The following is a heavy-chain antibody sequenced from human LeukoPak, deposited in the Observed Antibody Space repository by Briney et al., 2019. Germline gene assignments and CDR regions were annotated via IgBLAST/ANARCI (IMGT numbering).Heavy chain of an antibody. Sequence: SETLSLTCTVSGGSISSGDYYWSWIRQPPGKGLEWIGYIYYSGSTYYNPSLKSRVTISVDTSKNQFSLKLSSVTAADTAVYYCARDRGSCSTSCYRAFDIWGQGTMVTVSS. J-gene: IGHJ3*02. CDR3: ARDRGSCSTSCYRAFDI. CDR2: IYYSGST. V-gene: IGHV4-30-4*08. CDR1: GGSISSGDYY. D-gene: IGHD2-2*02.